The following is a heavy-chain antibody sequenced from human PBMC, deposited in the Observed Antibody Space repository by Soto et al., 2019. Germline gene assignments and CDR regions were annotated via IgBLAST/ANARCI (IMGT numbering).Heavy chain of an antibody. J-gene: IGHJ4*02. CDR3: ALDYYDSSGYYYAFGNY. V-gene: IGHV2-5*02. Sequence: SGPTLVNPTQTLTLTCTFSGFSLTTSGVGVGWIRQPPGKALEWLALIYWDDDKRYSPSLKSRLTITKDTSKNQVVLTMTNMDPVDTATYYCALDYYDSSGYYYAFGNYWGQGTLVTVSS. CDR2: IYWDDDK. D-gene: IGHD3-22*01. CDR1: GFSLTTSGVG.